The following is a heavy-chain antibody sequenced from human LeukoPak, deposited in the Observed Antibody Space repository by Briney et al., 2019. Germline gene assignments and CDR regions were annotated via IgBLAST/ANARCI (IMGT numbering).Heavy chain of an antibody. D-gene: IGHD6-13*01. CDR1: GGSISSSSYY. J-gene: IGHJ5*02. CDR2: IYYSGST. Sequence: PSETLSLTCTVSGGSISSSSYYWGWIRQPPGKGLEWIGSIYYSGSTYYNPSLKSRVTISVDTSKNQFSLKLSSVTAADTAVYYCARSGQQLVRRWFDPWGQGTLVTVS. CDR3: ARSGQQLVRRWFDP. V-gene: IGHV4-39*01.